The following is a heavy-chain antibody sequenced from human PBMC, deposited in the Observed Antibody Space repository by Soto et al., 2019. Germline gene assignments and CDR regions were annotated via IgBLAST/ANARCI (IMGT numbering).Heavy chain of an antibody. J-gene: IGHJ4*02. CDR2: ITASGDST. Sequence: PGGSLRLSCAASGFSCSGYAMRWIRQAPGKGLEWVSSITASGDSTYYADSVKGRFTISRDNAKNSLYLQMNSLRAEDTAVYYCARVGGTDGFDYWGQGTLVTVSS. D-gene: IGHD3-3*01. V-gene: IGHV3-21*01. CDR3: ARVGGTDGFDY. CDR1: GFSCSGYA.